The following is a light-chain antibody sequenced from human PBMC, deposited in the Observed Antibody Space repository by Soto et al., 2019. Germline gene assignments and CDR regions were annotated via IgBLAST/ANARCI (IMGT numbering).Light chain of an antibody. CDR3: QQYNSYWT. V-gene: IGKV1-5*03. Sequence: DIQMTQSPSTLSASVGDRVTITCRASQSISSWLAWYQQKAGKAPKLLIYKASSLESGVPSRFSGSGSGTEFTLTISSLQPDDFATYYCQQYNSYWTFGHGTKVEIK. J-gene: IGKJ1*01. CDR2: KAS. CDR1: QSISSW.